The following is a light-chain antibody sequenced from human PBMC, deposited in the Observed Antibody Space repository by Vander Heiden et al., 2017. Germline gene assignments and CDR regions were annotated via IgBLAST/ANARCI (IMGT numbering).Light chain of an antibody. Sequence: DIQMTQSPSSLSASVGDRVTITCRASQSISSSLNWYQQKPGKAPKLLIYAASSLQSGVPSRFRGSGSGTDFALTISSLQPEDFATYYCQQSYSIPYSFGQGTKLEIK. CDR2: AAS. J-gene: IGKJ2*03. CDR1: QSISSS. V-gene: IGKV1-39*01. CDR3: QQSYSIPYS.